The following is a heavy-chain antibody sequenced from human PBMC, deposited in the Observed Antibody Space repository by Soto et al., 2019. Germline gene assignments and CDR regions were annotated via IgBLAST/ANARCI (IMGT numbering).Heavy chain of an antibody. V-gene: IGHV4-59*01. CDR1: GGSISSYY. D-gene: IGHD5-18*01. Sequence: SETQSLTCTVSGGSISSYYWSWIRQPPGKGLEWSGYIYYSGSTNYNPSLKSRVTISVDTSKNQFSLKLSSVTAADTAVYYCARDLRRGYXYGFQALRTPSTYDMDVWGPGTTVTVSS. CDR3: ARDLRRGYXYGFQALRTPSTYDMDV. CDR2: IYYSGST. J-gene: IGHJ6*02.